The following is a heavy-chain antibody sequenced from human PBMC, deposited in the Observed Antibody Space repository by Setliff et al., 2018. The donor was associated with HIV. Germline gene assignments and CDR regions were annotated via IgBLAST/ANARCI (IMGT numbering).Heavy chain of an antibody. CDR2: IYHTGST. CDR1: GNSITRDYQ. J-gene: IGHJ3*02. V-gene: IGHV4-38-2*01. D-gene: IGHD5-12*01. CDR3: ARLFQWMSYSFDI. Sequence: SETLSLTCAVSGNSITRDYQWGWIRQPPGKGLEWIGSIYHTGSTYYNPSLKSRVTMSVDTSKSQFSLKLNSVTAADTGVYYCARLFQWMSYSFDIWGQGTVVTVSS.